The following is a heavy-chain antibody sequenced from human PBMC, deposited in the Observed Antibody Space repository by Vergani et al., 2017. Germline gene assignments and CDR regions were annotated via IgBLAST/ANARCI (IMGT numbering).Heavy chain of an antibody. CDR3: ASVKTETNGHLYYYYYIDV. D-gene: IGHD2-8*01. CDR2: IDHTGRP. V-gene: IGHV4-34*01. Sequence: QVQLQQWGGGLLKPSETLSLTCVVNGGSFTSYHWTWIRQSPGEGLEWVGDIDHTGRPDYNPSLKSRLTMSVDKSRNQFSLTLNSVTATDTAIYFCASVKTETNGHLYYYYYIDVWGQGTAVTVS. J-gene: IGHJ6*03. CDR1: GGSFTSYH.